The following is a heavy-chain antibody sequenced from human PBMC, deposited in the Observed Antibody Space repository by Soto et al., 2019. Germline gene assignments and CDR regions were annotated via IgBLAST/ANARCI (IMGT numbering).Heavy chain of an antibody. CDR1: GFTFSSYA. CDR2: ISYDGSNK. D-gene: IGHD3-9*01. Sequence: GGSLRLSCAASGFTFSSYAMHWVRQAPGKGLEWVAIISYDGSNKYYADSVKGRFTISRDDSKKTAYLQMNSLESEDTAVYYCSRDDSDWFFNWGRGTPVTVSS. CDR3: SRDDSDWFFN. V-gene: IGHV3-30-3*01. J-gene: IGHJ4*02.